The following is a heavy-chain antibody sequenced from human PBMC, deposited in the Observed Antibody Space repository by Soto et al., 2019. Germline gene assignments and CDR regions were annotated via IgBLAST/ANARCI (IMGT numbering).Heavy chain of an antibody. CDR1: RFAFSSYA. CDR3: AKGLSGSGAYNGFDP. CDR2: IGGSGHST. V-gene: IGHV3-23*01. Sequence: EVQLLESGGGLVQPGGSLRLSCATSRFAFSSYAMSWVRQAPGKGLEWVSAIGGSGHSTFYADSVRGRFTISRDNSKNTLYLQMDSLRAEDTAFYYCAKGLSGSGAYNGFDPWGQGTVVTVSS. J-gene: IGHJ5*02. D-gene: IGHD3-10*01.